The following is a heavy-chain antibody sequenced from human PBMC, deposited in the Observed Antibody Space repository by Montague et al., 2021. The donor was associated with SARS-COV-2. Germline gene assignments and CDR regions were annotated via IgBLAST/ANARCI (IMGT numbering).Heavy chain of an antibody. CDR1: GFTFSSYS. D-gene: IGHD6-6*01. J-gene: IGHJ3*01. CDR2: ISSSTNII. Sequence: SLRLSCAASGFTFSSYSVNWVCQAPGEGLEWISYISSSTNIIYYADSVKGRFAISRDNARNSLYLQMNSLRVDDTAVYYCAKDLVLRAARPDALDVWGQGTVVTVSS. V-gene: IGHV3-48*04. CDR3: AKDLVLRAARPDALDV.